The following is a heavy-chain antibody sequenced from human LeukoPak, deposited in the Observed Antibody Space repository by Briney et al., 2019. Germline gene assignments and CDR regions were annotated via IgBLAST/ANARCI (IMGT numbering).Heavy chain of an antibody. CDR1: GFTFSNYK. CDR2: ISSSGSII. V-gene: IGHV3-48*03. J-gene: IGHJ4*02. Sequence: PGGSLRLSCAASGFTFSNYKMNWVRQAPGKGLEWVSYISSSGSIIYYSDSVKGRFTISRDNAKNSLYLQMNSLRAEDTAVYYCVYQVQGVVEWGQGTLVTVSS. CDR3: VYQVQGVVE. D-gene: IGHD2-2*01.